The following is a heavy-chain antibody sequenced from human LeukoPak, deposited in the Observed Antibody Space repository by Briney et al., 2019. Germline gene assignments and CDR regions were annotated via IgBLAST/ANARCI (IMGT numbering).Heavy chain of an antibody. V-gene: IGHV4-59*11. CDR2: IYYRGST. D-gene: IGHD4-23*01. J-gene: IGHJ4*02. CDR3: ARYYGGLDY. Sequence: ASETLSLTCTVSGVFISSHYWSWIRQPPGKGLEWIGYIYYRGSTNYNPSLKNRVTLSVDTSKNQFSLKLSSVTAADTAVYYCARYYGGLDYWGQGTLVTVSS. CDR1: GVFISSHY.